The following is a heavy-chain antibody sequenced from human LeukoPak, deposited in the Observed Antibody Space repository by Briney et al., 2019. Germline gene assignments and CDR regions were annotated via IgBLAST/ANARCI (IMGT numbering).Heavy chain of an antibody. CDR2: IYHSGST. D-gene: IGHD2-2*01. J-gene: IGHJ5*02. CDR1: GGSISSGGYY. CDR3: ARASTFTDNWFDP. V-gene: IGHV4-30-2*01. Sequence: PSETLSLTCSVSGGSISSGGYYWSWIRQHPGKGLEWIGYIYHSGSTYYNPSLKTRVTISVDRSKNQFSLKLSSVTAADTAVYYCARASTFTDNWFDPWGQGTLVTVSS.